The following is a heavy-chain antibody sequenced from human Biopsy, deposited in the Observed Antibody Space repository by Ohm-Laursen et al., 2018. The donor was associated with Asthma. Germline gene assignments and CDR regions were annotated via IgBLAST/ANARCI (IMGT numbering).Heavy chain of an antibody. CDR2: INSVFGTT. V-gene: IGHV1-69*01. CDR3: ARKAGSCISRTCYSLDL. D-gene: IGHD2-2*01. J-gene: IGHJ5*02. CDR1: GGTFNTYV. Sequence: SSVKVSCKSLGGTFNTYVIGWVRQAPGQGIEWMGGINSVFGTTTYPQKFQDRVTITADDSTSTVYMELSSLRSEDTAVYYCARKAGSCISRTCYSLDLWGQGTLVTVSS.